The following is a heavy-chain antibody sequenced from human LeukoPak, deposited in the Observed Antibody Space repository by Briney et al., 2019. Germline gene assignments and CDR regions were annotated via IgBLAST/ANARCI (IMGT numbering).Heavy chain of an antibody. V-gene: IGHV1-2*02. D-gene: IGHD2-21*02. CDR1: GYTFTDYY. CDR2: VNPNSGGR. J-gene: IGHJ5*02. CDR3: ALGVVVTATRLLWFDP. Sequence: ASVTVSYKASGYTFTDYYMHWVRQAPGQGSEWMGWVNPNSGGRNYAQKFQGSVTLTRDPSISTAYMELSRLRSDDTAVYYCALGVVVTATRLLWFDPWGQGTLVTVSS.